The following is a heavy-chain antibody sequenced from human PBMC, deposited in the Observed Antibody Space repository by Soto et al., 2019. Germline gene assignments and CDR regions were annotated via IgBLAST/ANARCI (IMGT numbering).Heavy chain of an antibody. V-gene: IGHV3-30-3*01. J-gene: IGHJ4*02. D-gene: IGHD3-22*01. CDR2: ISYDRSNK. CDR1: GFTFSSYA. CDR3: ASANYYDSSGITDY. Sequence: GGSLRLSCAASGFTFSSYAMHWVRQAPGKGLEWVAVISYDRSNKYYADSVKGRFTISRDNSKNTLYLQMNSLRAEDTAVYYCASANYYDSSGITDYWGQGTLVTVSS.